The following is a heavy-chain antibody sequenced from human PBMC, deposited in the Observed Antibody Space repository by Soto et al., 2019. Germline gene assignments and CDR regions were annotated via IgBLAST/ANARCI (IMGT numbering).Heavy chain of an antibody. J-gene: IGHJ5*02. CDR1: VYSFTSYW. CDR2: IDPSDSYT. D-gene: IGHD6-13*01. V-gene: IGHV5-10-1*01. CDR3: ARGSIAAAGIDWFDP. Sequence: GESLKISCKGSVYSFTSYWISWVRQMPGKGLEWMGRIDPSDSYTNYSPSFQGHVTISADKSISTAYLQWSSLKASDTAMYYCARGSIAAAGIDWFDPWGQGTLVTVSS.